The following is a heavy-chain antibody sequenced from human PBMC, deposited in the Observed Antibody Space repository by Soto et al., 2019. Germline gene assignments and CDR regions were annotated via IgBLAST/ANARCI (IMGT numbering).Heavy chain of an antibody. D-gene: IGHD3-10*01. CDR1: GGSISSGDYY. CDR3: ARHHSTMVRGVMEYYFDY. CDR2: IYYSGST. Sequence: PSETLSLTCTVSGGSISSGDYYWGWIRQPPGKGLEWIGSIYYSGSTYYNPSLKSRVTISVDTSKNQFSLKLSSVTAADTAVYYCARHHSTMVRGVMEYYFDYWGQGTLVTVSS. J-gene: IGHJ4*02. V-gene: IGHV4-39*01.